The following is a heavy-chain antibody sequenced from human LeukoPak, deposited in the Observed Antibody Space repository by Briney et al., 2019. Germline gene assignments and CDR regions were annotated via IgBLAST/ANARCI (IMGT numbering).Heavy chain of an antibody. CDR1: GGSISSGDYY. J-gene: IGHJ4*02. V-gene: IGHV4-30-4*08. Sequence: SETLSLTCTVSGGSISSGDYYWSWIRQPPGKGLEWIGYIYYSGSTYYNPSLKSRVTISVDTSKNQFSLKLSSVTAADTAVYYCARQGKSGYYDFWSASLTYYFDYWGQGTLVTVSS. D-gene: IGHD3-3*01. CDR3: ARQGKSGYYDFWSASLTYYFDY. CDR2: IYYSGST.